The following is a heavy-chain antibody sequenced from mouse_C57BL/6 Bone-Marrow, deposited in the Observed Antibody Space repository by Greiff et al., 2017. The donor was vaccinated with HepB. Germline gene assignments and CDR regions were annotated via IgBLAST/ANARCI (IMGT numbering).Heavy chain of an antibody. D-gene: IGHD2-5*01. CDR3: ARKSNYSYYAMDY. V-gene: IGHV3-6*01. Sequence: DVQLVESGPGLVKPSQSLSLTCSVTGYSITSGYYWNWIRQFPGNKLEWMGYISYDGSNNYNPSLKNRISITSYTSKNQFFLKLNSVTTEDTATYYCARKSNYSYYAMDYWGQGTSVTVSS. CDR2: ISYDGSN. CDR1: GYSITSGYY. J-gene: IGHJ4*01.